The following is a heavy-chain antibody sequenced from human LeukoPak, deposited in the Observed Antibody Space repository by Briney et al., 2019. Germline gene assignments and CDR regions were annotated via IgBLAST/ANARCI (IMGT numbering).Heavy chain of an antibody. Sequence: GGSLRLSCAASGFTFDDYGMSWVRQAPGKGLEWVTCINWNGGSTGYADSVKGRFTISRDNAKNSLYLQMNSLRAEDTALYYCAREPPHNYYDSSGYHDAFDIWGQGTMVTVSS. D-gene: IGHD3-22*01. J-gene: IGHJ3*02. CDR1: GFTFDDYG. V-gene: IGHV3-20*04. CDR3: AREPPHNYYDSSGYHDAFDI. CDR2: INWNGGST.